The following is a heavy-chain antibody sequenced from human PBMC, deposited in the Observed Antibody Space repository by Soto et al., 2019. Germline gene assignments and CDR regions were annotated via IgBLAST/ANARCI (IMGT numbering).Heavy chain of an antibody. CDR2: IWYDGSNK. CDR1: GFTFSSYG. CDR3: ARETWTLRREVLAARPGGGFDY. V-gene: IGHV3-33*01. D-gene: IGHD6-6*01. J-gene: IGHJ4*02. Sequence: QVQLVESGGGVVQPGRSLRLSCAASGFTFSSYGMHWVRQAPGKGLEWVAVIWYDGSNKYYADSVKGRFTISRDNSKNTLYLQMNSLRAEDTAVYYCARETWTLRREVLAARPGGGFDYWGQGTLVTVSS.